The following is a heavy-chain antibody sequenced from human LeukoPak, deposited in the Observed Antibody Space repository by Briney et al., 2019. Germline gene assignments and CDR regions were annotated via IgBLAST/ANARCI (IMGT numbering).Heavy chain of an antibody. CDR1: GFSFSIET. CDR2: ISVSGSPV. Sequence: GGSLRLSCAASGFSFSIETMNWVRQAPGKGPEWLSYISVSGSPVFYADSVKGRFTISRDNAKNSLYLQMNSLRAEDASVSYCARGWSGVAARPVNFDYWGQRALVTVSS. J-gene: IGHJ4*02. CDR3: ARGWSGVAARPVNFDY. V-gene: IGHV3-48*04. D-gene: IGHD6-6*01.